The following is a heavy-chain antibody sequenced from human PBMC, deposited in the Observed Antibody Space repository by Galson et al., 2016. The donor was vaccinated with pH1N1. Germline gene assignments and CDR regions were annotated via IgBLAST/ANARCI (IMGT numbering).Heavy chain of an antibody. D-gene: IGHD1-26*01. V-gene: IGHV2-5*02. J-gene: IGHJ4*02. Sequence: PALVKPTQTLTLTCTFSGFPLSTSGVGVGWIRQSPGKALEWIALITWADDKRYSTSLQSRLTITKDTYNNQMILTSTNMYPVDTATYYCAHNRQRSCGTYYRPFDYWGQGTLVTVSS. CDR1: GFPLSTSGVG. CDR3: AHNRQRSCGTYYRPFDY. CDR2: ITWADDK.